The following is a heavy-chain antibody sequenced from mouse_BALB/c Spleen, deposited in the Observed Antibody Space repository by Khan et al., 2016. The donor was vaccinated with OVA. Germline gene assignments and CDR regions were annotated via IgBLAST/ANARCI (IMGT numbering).Heavy chain of an antibody. J-gene: IGHJ3*01. Sequence: LLQSGAELARPGASVKLSCKASGYTFTDYYINWVKQRTGQGLEWIGEISPGSGDTFYNEKFKGKATLTADKSSSTAYMQLSSLTSEASAVYFCARRNYFGYTFAYWGQGTLVTVSA. V-gene: IGHV1-77*01. CDR2: ISPGSGDT. CDR3: ARRNYFGYTFAY. CDR1: GYTFTDYY. D-gene: IGHD1-2*01.